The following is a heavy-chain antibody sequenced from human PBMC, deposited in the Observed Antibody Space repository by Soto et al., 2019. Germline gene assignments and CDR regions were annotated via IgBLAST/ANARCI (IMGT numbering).Heavy chain of an antibody. J-gene: IGHJ5*02. V-gene: IGHV3-21*01. CDR2: ISSGRDYI. CDR3: TSSYNWYEA. CDR1: GFTFKTYA. D-gene: IGHD2-15*01. Sequence: GGSLRLSCAASGFTFKTYAMNWVRQAPGQGLEWVASISSGRDYIYYAGSVKGRFTISRDNAKNSLFLQMNSLRAEDTAVYYCTSSYNWYEAWGQGTLVTVSS.